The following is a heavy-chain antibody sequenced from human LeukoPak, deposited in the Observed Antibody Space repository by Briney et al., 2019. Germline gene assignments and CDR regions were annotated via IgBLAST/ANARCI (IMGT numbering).Heavy chain of an antibody. Sequence: ASVKVSCKASGYTFTSYYMHWVRQAPGQGLDWMGIINPSGGSTSYAQKFQGRVTMTRDMSTSTVYMELSSLRSDDTAVYYCARVKTNAWFGELLSSYFDYWGQGTLVTVSS. D-gene: IGHD3-10*01. CDR3: ARVKTNAWFGELLSSYFDY. V-gene: IGHV1-46*01. J-gene: IGHJ4*02. CDR1: GYTFTSYY. CDR2: INPSGGST.